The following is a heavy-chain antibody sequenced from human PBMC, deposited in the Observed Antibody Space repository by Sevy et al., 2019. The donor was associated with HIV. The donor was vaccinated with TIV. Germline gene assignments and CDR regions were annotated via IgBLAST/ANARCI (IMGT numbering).Heavy chain of an antibody. V-gene: IGHV3-30-3*01. J-gene: IGHJ3*01. CDR1: GFTFSSYP. CDR2: ISFDGTDK. D-gene: IGHD3-10*01. Sequence: GGSLRLSCAASGFTFSSYPMHWVRQAPGKGLEWVSFISFDGTDKYYADSVKGRFTITSDNSKNTLFLHMNSLRAEDTAFYYCVRATTMLPRGAFDFWGQGTMVTVSS. CDR3: VRATTMLPRGAFDF.